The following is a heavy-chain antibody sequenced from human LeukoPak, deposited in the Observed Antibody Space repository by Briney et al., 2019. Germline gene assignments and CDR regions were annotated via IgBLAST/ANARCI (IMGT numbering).Heavy chain of an antibody. CDR3: ARDDRFGELFLFDY. Sequence: VASVKVSCKASGYTFTSYAMNWVRQAPGQGLEWMGWINTNTGNPAYAQGFTGRFVFSLDTSVSTAYLQISSLKAEDTAVYYCARDDRFGELFLFDYWGQGTLVTVSS. V-gene: IGHV7-4-1*02. J-gene: IGHJ4*02. CDR2: INTNTGNP. D-gene: IGHD3-10*01. CDR1: GYTFTSYA.